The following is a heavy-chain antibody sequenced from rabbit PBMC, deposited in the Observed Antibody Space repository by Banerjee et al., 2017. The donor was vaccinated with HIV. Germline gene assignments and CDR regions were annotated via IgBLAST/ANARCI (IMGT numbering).Heavy chain of an antibody. D-gene: IGHD2-1*01. CDR3: ARDMADGGVSLNL. J-gene: IGHJ3*01. Sequence: QEQLVESGGGLVKPGASLTLTCTASGFSFSNKYVMCWVRQAPGKGLEWIACINTNSGNTVYASWVNGRFTISRTSSTTVTLQMTSLTAADTATYFCARDMADGGVSLNLWGQGTLVTVS. CDR2: INTNSGNT. CDR1: GFSFSNKYV. V-gene: IGHV1S45*01.